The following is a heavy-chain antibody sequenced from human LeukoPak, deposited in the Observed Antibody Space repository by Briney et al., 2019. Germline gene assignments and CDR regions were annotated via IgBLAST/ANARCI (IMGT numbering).Heavy chain of an antibody. V-gene: IGHV3-23*01. CDR2: ITGSGSTT. CDR3: GKGPNGDYVGAFDFQR. CDR1: GFTFTNYA. Sequence: PGGSLRLSCAASGFTFTNYAVVWVRQAPGKGLEWVSAITGSGSTTYYADSVRGRFTIYRDNSKNTLYLQMNSLRGEDTAVYYCGKGPNGDYVGAFDFQRWGQGTLVTVSS. J-gene: IGHJ1*01. D-gene: IGHD4-17*01.